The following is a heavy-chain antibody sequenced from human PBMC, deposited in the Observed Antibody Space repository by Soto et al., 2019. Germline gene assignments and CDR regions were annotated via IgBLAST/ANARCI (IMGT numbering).Heavy chain of an antibody. D-gene: IGHD2-2*02. V-gene: IGHV1-8*01. Sequence: QVQLVQSGAEVKKPGASVKVSCKASGYTFTSYDINWVRQATGQGLEGMGWMNPNSGNTGYAQKFQGRVTMTRNTSISTAYMELSSLRSEDTAVYYCATSGRSSTTCYTDSWGQGTLVTVSS. J-gene: IGHJ4*02. CDR1: GYTFTSYD. CDR2: MNPNSGNT. CDR3: ATSGRSSTTCYTDS.